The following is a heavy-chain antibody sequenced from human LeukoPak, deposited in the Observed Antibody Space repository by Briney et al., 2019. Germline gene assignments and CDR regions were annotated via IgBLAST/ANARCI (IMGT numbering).Heavy chain of an antibody. CDR2: IIPIFGTA. V-gene: IGHV1-69*13. CDR3: ETGRFGGWLSNDYYYYYMDV. Sequence: GASVKVSCKASGGTFSSYAISWVRQAPGQGLEWMGGIIPIFGTANYAQKFQGRVTITADESTSTAYMELSSLRSEDTAVYYCETGRFGGWLSNDYYYYYMDVWGKGTTVTVSS. J-gene: IGHJ6*03. D-gene: IGHD3-22*01. CDR1: GGTFSSYA.